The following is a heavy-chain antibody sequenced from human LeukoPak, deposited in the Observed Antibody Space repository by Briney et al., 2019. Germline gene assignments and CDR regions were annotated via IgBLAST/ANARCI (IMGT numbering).Heavy chain of an antibody. D-gene: IGHD5-24*01. J-gene: IGHJ4*02. CDR3: ARSRDGYRVRLSPG. V-gene: IGHV3-48*04. CDR2: ISSSSSTI. Sequence: GGSLRLSCAASGFTFSSYSMNWVRQAPGKGLEWVSYISSSSSTIYYADSVKGRFTISRDNAKNSLYLQMNSLRAEDTAVYYCARSRDGYRVRLSPGWGQGTLVTVSS. CDR1: GFTFSSYS.